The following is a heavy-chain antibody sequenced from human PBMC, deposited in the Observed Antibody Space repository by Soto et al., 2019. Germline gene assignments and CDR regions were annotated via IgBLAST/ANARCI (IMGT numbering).Heavy chain of an antibody. D-gene: IGHD3-10*01. Sequence: GGSLRLSCAASGFTFSSYAMSWVRQAPGKGLEWVSAISGSGGSTYYADSVKGRFTISRDNSKNTLYLQMNSLRAEDTAVYYCARDDYYGSGSYSETYYFDYWGQGTLVTVSS. CDR1: GFTFSSYA. CDR2: ISGSGGST. CDR3: ARDDYYGSGSYSETYYFDY. J-gene: IGHJ4*02. V-gene: IGHV3-23*01.